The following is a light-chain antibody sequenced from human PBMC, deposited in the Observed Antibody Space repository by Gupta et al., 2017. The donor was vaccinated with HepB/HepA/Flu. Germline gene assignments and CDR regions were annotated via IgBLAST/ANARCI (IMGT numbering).Light chain of an antibody. CDR1: SSDVGGYNY. CDR2: DVS. V-gene: IGLV2-14*03. Sequence: QSALTQPASVSESPGPSITISCTGTSSDVGGYNYVSWYQQHPGKAPKLMIYDVSNRPSGVSNRFSGSKSGNTASLTISGLQAEDEADYYCSSYTSSSTVVFGGGTKLTVL. J-gene: IGLJ2*01. CDR3: SSYTSSSTVV.